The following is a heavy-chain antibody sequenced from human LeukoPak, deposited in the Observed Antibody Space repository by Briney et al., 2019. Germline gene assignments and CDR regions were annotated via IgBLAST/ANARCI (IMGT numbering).Heavy chain of an antibody. CDR1: GFTFSSYE. CDR3: AREQWLAHDV. V-gene: IGHV3-48*03. J-gene: IGHJ6*04. D-gene: IGHD6-19*01. CDR2: ISSSGSTI. Sequence: GSLRLSCAASGFTFSSYEMNWVRQAPGKGLEWVSYISSSGSTIYYADSVKGRFTISRDNAKNSLYLQMNSLRAEDTAVYYCAREQWLAHDVWGKGTTVTVSS.